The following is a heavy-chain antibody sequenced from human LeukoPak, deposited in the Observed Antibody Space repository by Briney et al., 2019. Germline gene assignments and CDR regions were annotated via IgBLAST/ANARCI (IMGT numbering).Heavy chain of an antibody. Sequence: PSEPLSLTCTVSGGSISSYYWNWIRQPPGKGLEWIGYIYYSGSTNYNPSLKSRVTISVDTSKNQFSLKLSSVTAADTAVYYCAREDYGDTGAFDIWGQGTMVTVSS. J-gene: IGHJ3*02. CDR2: IYYSGST. V-gene: IGHV4-59*01. CDR1: GGSISSYY. CDR3: AREDYGDTGAFDI. D-gene: IGHD4-17*01.